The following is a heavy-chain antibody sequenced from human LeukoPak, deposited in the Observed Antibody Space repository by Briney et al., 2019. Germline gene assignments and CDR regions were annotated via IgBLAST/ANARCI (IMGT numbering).Heavy chain of an antibody. V-gene: IGHV4-34*01. CDR1: GGSLSGYY. J-gene: IGHJ6*03. D-gene: IGHD2-2*01. CDR2: INHSGST. Sequence: KPSETVSLTCAVYGGSLSGYYWSWIRQPPGKGLEWIGEINHSGSTNYNPSLKSRVTISVDTSKNQFSLKLSSVTAADTAVYYCARGLGVVVPAASSYYYMDVWGKATRVTLSS. CDR3: ARGLGVVVPAASSYYYMDV.